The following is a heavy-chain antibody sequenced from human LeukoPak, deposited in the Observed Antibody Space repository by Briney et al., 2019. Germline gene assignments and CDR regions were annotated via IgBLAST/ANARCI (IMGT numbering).Heavy chain of an antibody. J-gene: IGHJ4*02. V-gene: IGHV3-21*01. CDR3: ARSGIAAAGHDY. CDR1: GFTFSSYS. Sequence: GGSLRLSCAASGFTFSSYSMNWVRQAPGKGLEWVSSISSSSSYIYYADSVKGRFTISRDNAKNSLYLQMNSLRAEDTAVYYCARSGIAAAGHDYWGQGTLVTVSS. D-gene: IGHD6-25*01. CDR2: ISSSSSYI.